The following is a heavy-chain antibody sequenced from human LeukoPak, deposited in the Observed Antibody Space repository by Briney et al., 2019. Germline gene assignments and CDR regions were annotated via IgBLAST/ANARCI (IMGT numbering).Heavy chain of an antibody. CDR2: ISGSGGST. V-gene: IGHV3-23*01. Sequence: GGSLRFSCAASGFTFSSYAMSWVRQAPGKGLEWVSAISGSGGSTYYADSVKARFIISRDNAKNSLSLQMDSLRAEDTAVYYCVRDGGVSGYDLLDYWGQGTLVTVSS. CDR1: GFTFSSYA. CDR3: VRDGGVSGYDLLDY. J-gene: IGHJ4*02. D-gene: IGHD5-12*01.